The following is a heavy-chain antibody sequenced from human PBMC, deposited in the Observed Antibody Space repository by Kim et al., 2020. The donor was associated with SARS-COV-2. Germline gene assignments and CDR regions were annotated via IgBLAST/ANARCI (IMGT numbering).Heavy chain of an antibody. CDR3: ARQYYDFWSGYLTANDY. CDR1: GYSFTSYW. V-gene: IGHV5-10-1*01. Sequence: GESLKISCKGSGYSFTSYWISWVRQMPGKGLEWMGRIDPSDSYTNYSPSFQGHVTISADKSISTAYLQWSSLKASDTAMYYCARQYYDFWSGYLTANDYWGQGTLVTVSS. CDR2: IDPSDSYT. D-gene: IGHD3-3*01. J-gene: IGHJ4*02.